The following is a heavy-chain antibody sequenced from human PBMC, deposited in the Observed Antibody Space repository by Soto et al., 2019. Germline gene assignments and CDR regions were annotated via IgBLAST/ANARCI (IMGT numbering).Heavy chain of an antibody. V-gene: IGHV4-39*01. Sequence: QLQLQESGPGLVKPSETLSLTCTVSGGSISSSSYYWGWIRQPPGKGLEGIGSIYYSGSTYYNPSRKSPVTITVDTYKNQFSLLLSSVSAADTAVSYCARHFPDYDNFTGSPPSFDYWGQGTLVTVSS. D-gene: IGHD3-9*01. J-gene: IGHJ4*02. CDR3: ARHFPDYDNFTGSPPSFDY. CDR2: IYYSGST. CDR1: GGSISSSSYY.